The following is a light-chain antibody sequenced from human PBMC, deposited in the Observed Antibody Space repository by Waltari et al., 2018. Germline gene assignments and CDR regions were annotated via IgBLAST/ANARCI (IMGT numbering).Light chain of an antibody. CDR2: AAS. CDR3: LQDYSYPRT. CDR1: QGIRND. V-gene: IGKV1-6*01. J-gene: IGKJ1*01. Sequence: AIQMTQSPSSLSASVGDRIIITCRASQGIRNDLGWYQQKPGNAPKLLIYAASSLQSGVPSSFSGSGSGTDFTLSISSLQPEDFATYYCLQDYSYPRTFGQGTKVEI.